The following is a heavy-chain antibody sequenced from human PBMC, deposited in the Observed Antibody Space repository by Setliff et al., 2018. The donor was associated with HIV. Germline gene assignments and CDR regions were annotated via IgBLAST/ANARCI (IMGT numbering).Heavy chain of an antibody. D-gene: IGHD5-18*01. CDR2: IYNSGTT. Sequence: PSETLSLTCTVSGGSISSHYWNWIRQPPGKGLEWIGYIYNSGTTNYNPSLRSRVATSGDTSKNQFSLKLSSVTAVDTAVYFCARGGSAMVPGRNYWYFDLWGRGTLVTVSS. CDR3: ARGGSAMVPGRNYWYFDL. CDR1: GGSISSHY. J-gene: IGHJ2*01. V-gene: IGHV4-59*11.